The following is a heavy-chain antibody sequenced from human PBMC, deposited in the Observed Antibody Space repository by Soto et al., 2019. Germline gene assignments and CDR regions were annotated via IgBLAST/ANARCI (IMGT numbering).Heavy chain of an antibody. CDR2: ISAYNGNT. Sequence: ASVKVSCKASGYTFTSYGISWVRQAPGQGLELMGWISAYNGNTNYAQKLQGRVTMTTDTSTSTAYMELRSLRSDDTAVYYCARDLEITMIVVVINYYYGMDVWGQGTTVTVSS. V-gene: IGHV1-18*01. D-gene: IGHD3-22*01. CDR1: GYTFTSYG. J-gene: IGHJ6*02. CDR3: ARDLEITMIVVVINYYYGMDV.